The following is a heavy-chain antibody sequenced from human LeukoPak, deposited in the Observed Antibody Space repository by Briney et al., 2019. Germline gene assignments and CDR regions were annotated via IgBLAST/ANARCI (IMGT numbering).Heavy chain of an antibody. J-gene: IGHJ6*03. CDR2: MNPNSGNT. D-gene: IGHD6-13*01. Sequence: ASVKVSCKASGYTFTSYDINWVRQATGQGLEWMGWMNPNSGNTGYAQKFQGRVTMARNTSISTAYMELSSLRSEDTAVYYCARGLRGSSSWYYYYYYYMDVWGKGTTVTVSS. V-gene: IGHV1-8*01. CDR1: GYTFTSYD. CDR3: ARGLRGSSSWYYYYYYYMDV.